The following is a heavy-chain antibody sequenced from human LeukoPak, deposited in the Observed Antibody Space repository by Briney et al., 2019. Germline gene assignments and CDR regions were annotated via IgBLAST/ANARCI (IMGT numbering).Heavy chain of an antibody. CDR2: INPSGGST. Sequence: ASVKVSCKASGYTFTSYYMHWVRQAPGQGLEWMGIINPSGGSTSYAQKFQGRVTMTRDTSISTAYMELSRLRSDDTAVYYCARAIVYYYGSGTPGYWGQGTLVTVSS. J-gene: IGHJ4*02. V-gene: IGHV1-46*01. D-gene: IGHD3-10*01. CDR1: GYTFTSYY. CDR3: ARAIVYYYGSGTPGY.